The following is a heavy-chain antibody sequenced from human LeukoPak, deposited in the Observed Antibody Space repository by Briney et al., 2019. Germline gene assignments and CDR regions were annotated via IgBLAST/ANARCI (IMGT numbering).Heavy chain of an antibody. J-gene: IGHJ4*02. Sequence: GASVKVSCKASGGTFSNYAINWVRQAPGKGLEWMGGFDPEDGETIYAQKFQGRVTMTEDTSTDTAYMELSSLRSEDTAVYYCATERGWNYVSWGQGTLVTVSS. CDR1: GGTFSNYA. CDR2: FDPEDGET. CDR3: ATERGWNYVS. D-gene: IGHD1-7*01. V-gene: IGHV1-24*01.